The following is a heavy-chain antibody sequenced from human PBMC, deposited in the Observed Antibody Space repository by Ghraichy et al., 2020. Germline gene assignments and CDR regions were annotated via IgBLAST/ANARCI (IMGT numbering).Heavy chain of an antibody. CDR2: VYYTGST. Sequence: SQTRSLTCTVSGGSISSSSYYWSWIRQPPGKGLEWIGSVYYTGSTHYNPSLKSRVTISADTSKKQFSLKLSSVTAADTAVYYCARDLSRYDFWSGYYRADYYYYGMDVWGHGTTVTVSS. CDR1: GGSISSSSYY. V-gene: IGHV4-39*07. CDR3: ARDLSRYDFWSGYYRADYYYYGMDV. J-gene: IGHJ6*02. D-gene: IGHD3-3*01.